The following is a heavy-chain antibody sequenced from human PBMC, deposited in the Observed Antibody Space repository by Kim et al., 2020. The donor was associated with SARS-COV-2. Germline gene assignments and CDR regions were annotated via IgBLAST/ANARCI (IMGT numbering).Heavy chain of an antibody. J-gene: IGHJ4*02. D-gene: IGHD3-10*01. CDR1: GFTFSSYG. CDR2: ISYDGSNK. CDR3: ASEGSGRPGGPGPDY. Sequence: GGSLRLSCAASGFTFSSYGMHWVRQAPGKGLEWVAVISYDGSNKYYADSVKGRFTISRDNSKNTLYLQMNSLRAEDTAVYYCASEGSGRPGGPGPDYWGQRTLVTVSS. V-gene: IGHV3-30*03.